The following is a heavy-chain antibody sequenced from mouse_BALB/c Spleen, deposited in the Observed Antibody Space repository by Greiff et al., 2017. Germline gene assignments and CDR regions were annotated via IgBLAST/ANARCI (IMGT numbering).Heavy chain of an antibody. V-gene: IGHV7-3*02. CDR1: GFTFTDYY. J-gene: IGHJ4*01. Sequence: EVQLVESGGGLVQPGGSLRLSCATSGFTFTDYYMSWVRQPPGKALEWLGFIRNKANGYTTEYSASVKGRFTISRDNSQSILYLQMNTLRAEDSATYYCARDITTVGGAMDYWGQGTSVTVSS. D-gene: IGHD1-1*01. CDR2: IRNKANGYTT. CDR3: ARDITTVGGAMDY.